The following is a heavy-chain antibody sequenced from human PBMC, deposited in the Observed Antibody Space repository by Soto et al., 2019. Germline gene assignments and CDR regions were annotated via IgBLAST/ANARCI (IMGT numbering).Heavy chain of an antibody. CDR2: IYYSGST. Sequence: QVQLQESGPGLVKPSETLSLTCTVSGGSISSYYWSWIRQPPGKGLEWIGYIYYSGSTNYNPSLRIRVTISVDTSKNQFSLKLSSVTAADTAVYYGARQMRGATISIYYYGMDVWGQGTTVTVPS. V-gene: IGHV4-59*01. CDR1: GGSISSYY. J-gene: IGHJ6*02. D-gene: IGHD5-12*01. CDR3: ARQMRGATISIYYYGMDV.